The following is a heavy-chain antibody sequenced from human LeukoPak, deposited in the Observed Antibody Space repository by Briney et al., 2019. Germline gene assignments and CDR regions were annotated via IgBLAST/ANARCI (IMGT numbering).Heavy chain of an antibody. CDR1: GYTFTSYD. CDR3: ARETGNCSSTSCYDWFDP. Sequence: ASVKVSCKASGYTFTSYDINWVRQATGQGLEWMGWMNPNSGNTGYAQKFQGRVTMTRNTSISTAYMELSSLRSEDTAVYYCARETGNCSSTSCYDWFDPWGQGTLVTVSS. J-gene: IGHJ5*02. V-gene: IGHV1-8*01. D-gene: IGHD2-2*01. CDR2: MNPNSGNT.